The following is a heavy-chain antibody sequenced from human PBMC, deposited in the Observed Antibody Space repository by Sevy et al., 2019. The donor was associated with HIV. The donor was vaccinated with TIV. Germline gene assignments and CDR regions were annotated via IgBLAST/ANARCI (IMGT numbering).Heavy chain of an antibody. CDR2: IKQDGSEK. CDR3: ARRAAAGTEWFDP. CDR1: GFTFSSYW. D-gene: IGHD6-13*01. V-gene: IGHV3-7*03. J-gene: IGHJ5*02. Sequence: GGSLRLSCAASGFTFSSYWMSWVRQAPGKGLEWVANIKQDGSEKYYVDSVKGRFTISRDNAKNSLYLQMNSLRAEDTAVYYCARRAAAGTEWFDPWGQGTLLTVSS.